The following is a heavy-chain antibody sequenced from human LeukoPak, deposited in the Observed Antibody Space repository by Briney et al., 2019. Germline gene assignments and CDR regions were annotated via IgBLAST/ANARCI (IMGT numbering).Heavy chain of an antibody. CDR3: ARDPRGYPSGFDY. D-gene: IGHD3-3*01. V-gene: IGHV1-69*05. J-gene: IGHJ4*02. CDR2: IIPIFGTA. Sequence: ASVKVSCKASEGTFSSYAISWVRQAPGQGLEWMGGIIPIFGTANYAQKFQGRVTITTDGSTSTAYMELSSLRSEDTAVYYCARDPRGYPSGFDYWGQGTLVTVSS. CDR1: EGTFSSYA.